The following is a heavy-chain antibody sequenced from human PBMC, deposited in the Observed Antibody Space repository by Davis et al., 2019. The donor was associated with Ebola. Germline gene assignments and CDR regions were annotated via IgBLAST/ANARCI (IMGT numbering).Heavy chain of an antibody. J-gene: IGHJ3*02. CDR2: INHSGST. CDR3: ARGGRGAVDI. V-gene: IGHV4-34*01. Sequence: MPSETLSLTCAVYGGSFSGYYWSWIRQPPGKGLEWIGEINHSGSTNYNPSLKSRVTISVDKSKNQFSLKLSSVTAADTAVYYCARGGRGAVDIWGQGTMVTVSS. CDR1: GGSFSGYY.